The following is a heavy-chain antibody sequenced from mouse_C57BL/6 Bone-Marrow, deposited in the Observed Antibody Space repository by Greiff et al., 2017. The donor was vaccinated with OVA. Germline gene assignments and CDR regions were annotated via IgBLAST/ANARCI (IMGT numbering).Heavy chain of an antibody. CDR1: GYTFTSYW. Sequence: VQLQQSGAELVKPGASVKLSCKASGYTFTSYWMHWVKQRPGQGLEWIGMIHPNSGSTNYNEKFKSKATLTVDKSSSTAYMQLSSLTSEDSAVYYCARRGHYYGSRKGYFDYWGQGTTLTGSS. D-gene: IGHD1-1*01. V-gene: IGHV1-64*01. CDR2: IHPNSGST. J-gene: IGHJ2*01. CDR3: ARRGHYYGSRKGYFDY.